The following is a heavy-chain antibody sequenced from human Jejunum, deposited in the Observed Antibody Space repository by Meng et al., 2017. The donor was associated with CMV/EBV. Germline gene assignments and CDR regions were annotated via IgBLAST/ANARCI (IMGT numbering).Heavy chain of an antibody. Sequence: FDRYAVPWIRRAPGKGLEWVAFTQYDGGNEGYEDSVRGRFSVSRDNSRNTVYLQMNSLRPEDTAVYFCAKDSRSRGEQLPWYSFEDWGPGTLVTVSS. CDR3: AKDSRSRGEQLPWYSFED. J-gene: IGHJ4*02. V-gene: IGHV3-30*02. CDR2: TQYDGGNE. D-gene: IGHD1-26*01. CDR1: FDRYA.